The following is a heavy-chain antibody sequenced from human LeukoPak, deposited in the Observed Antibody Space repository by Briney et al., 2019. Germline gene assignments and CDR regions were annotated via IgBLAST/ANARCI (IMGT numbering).Heavy chain of an antibody. CDR3: AKGLQLWAPIDY. J-gene: IGHJ4*02. CDR2: ISSDGRDK. Sequence: GGSLRLSCAASGFTFTGYAIHWVRQAPGKGLEWVAVISSDGRDKHHADPVKGRFTISRDNSKNTLYLQMNSLRAEDTAVYYCAKGLQLWAPIDYWGQGTLVTVSS. CDR1: GFTFTGYA. V-gene: IGHV3-30*18. D-gene: IGHD5-18*01.